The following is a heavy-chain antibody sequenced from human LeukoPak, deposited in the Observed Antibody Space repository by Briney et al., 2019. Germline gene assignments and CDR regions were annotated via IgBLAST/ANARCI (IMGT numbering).Heavy chain of an antibody. Sequence: GGSLRLSFSAPGFTFINYSMSWVRPAPGEGVGLVSAICCSGGTTYYADSVRGRFSISRDNSDNTLFLQMNSLRAEDTAVYYCAKQSVSGYTSGWDWYFDLWGRGTLVTVSS. CDR3: AKQSVSGYTSGWDWYFDL. J-gene: IGHJ2*01. D-gene: IGHD6-25*01. CDR2: ICCSGGTT. V-gene: IGHV3-23*01. CDR1: GFTFINYS.